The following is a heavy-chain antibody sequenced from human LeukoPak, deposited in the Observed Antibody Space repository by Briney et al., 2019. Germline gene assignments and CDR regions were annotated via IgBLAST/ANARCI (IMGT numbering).Heavy chain of an antibody. D-gene: IGHD1-26*01. Sequence: GGSLRLSCAASGFTFSTYSMNWVRQAPGKGLEWVSSISSSSNYFYYADLVKGRFTISRDSAKNSLYLQMNSLRAEDTAVYYCARARGTYYYYAMDVWGQGTTVTVSS. V-gene: IGHV3-21*01. J-gene: IGHJ6*02. CDR2: ISSSSNYF. CDR1: GFTFSTYS. CDR3: ARARGTYYYYAMDV.